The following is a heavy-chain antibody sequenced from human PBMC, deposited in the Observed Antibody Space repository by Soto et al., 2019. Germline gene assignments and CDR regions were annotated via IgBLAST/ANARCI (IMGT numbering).Heavy chain of an antibody. J-gene: IGHJ5*01. CDR2: IFYSGST. CDR1: GGSISSYY. V-gene: IGHV4-59*01. CDR3: AGRLGDSVLSFES. Sequence: SETLSLTCTVSGGSISSYYWSWIRQPPGKGLEWIGFIFYSGSTSYNPSLKSRVTISIDTSEYQFSLKLNSVTAADTAVYYCAGRLGDSVLSFESWGRGTLVVVSS. D-gene: IGHD3-10*01.